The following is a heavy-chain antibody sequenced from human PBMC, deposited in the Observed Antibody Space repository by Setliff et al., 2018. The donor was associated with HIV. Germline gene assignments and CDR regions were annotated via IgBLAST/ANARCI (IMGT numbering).Heavy chain of an antibody. V-gene: IGHV4-39*01. J-gene: IGHJ6*03. D-gene: IGHD6-13*01. Sequence: PSETLSLTCTVSGGSISSSSYYWGWIRQPPGKGLEWIGSIYYSGSTYYNPSLSGRLTISVDTSKNQVSLRLSSATAADTGVYYCARHRDPPGSSWIYYYYYMDLWGEGTTVTVSS. CDR3: ARHRDPPGSSWIYYYYYMDL. CDR1: GGSISSSSYY. CDR2: IYYSGST.